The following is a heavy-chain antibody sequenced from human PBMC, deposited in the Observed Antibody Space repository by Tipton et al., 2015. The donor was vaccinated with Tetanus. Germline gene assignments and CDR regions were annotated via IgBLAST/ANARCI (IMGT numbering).Heavy chain of an antibody. V-gene: IGHV4-30-2*01. CDR2: VYHTGGS. J-gene: IGHJ6*02. Sequence: LRLSCDVSGVSMRNGGFSWNWVRQPPGKGLEWIGYVYHTGGSYYNPSLESRVTLSLDTTKKQVSLKLSSVTAADTAVYYCARGDYYGSGTYDVWGQGTTVTVPS. CDR1: GVSMRNGGFS. CDR3: ARGDYYGSGTYDV. D-gene: IGHD3-10*01.